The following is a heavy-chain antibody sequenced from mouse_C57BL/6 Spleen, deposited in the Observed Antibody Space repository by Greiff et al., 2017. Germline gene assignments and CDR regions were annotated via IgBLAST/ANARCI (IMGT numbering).Heavy chain of an antibody. Sequence: EVQLQQSGPVLVKPGASVKISCKASGYSFTDYNMNWVKQSNGKSLEWIGVINPNYGTTSYNQKFKGKATLTVDQSSLTAYMQLNSLISEDSAVYYCARTMVTSYYFDYWGQGTTLTVSS. CDR2: INPNYGTT. J-gene: IGHJ2*01. V-gene: IGHV1-39*01. CDR3: ARTMVTSYYFDY. D-gene: IGHD2-2*01. CDR1: GYSFTDYN.